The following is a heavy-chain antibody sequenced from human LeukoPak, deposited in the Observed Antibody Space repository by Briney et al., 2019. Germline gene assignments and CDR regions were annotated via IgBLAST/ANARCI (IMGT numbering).Heavy chain of an antibody. V-gene: IGHV1-8*01. J-gene: IGHJ6*02. CDR1: GYTFTSYD. CDR2: MNPNSGNT. Sequence: ASVKVSCKASGYTFTSYDINWVRQATGQGLEWMGWMNPNSGNTGYAQKFQGRVTMTRNTSISTAYMELSNLRSEDTAVYYCARDLGSYYYYYGMDVWGQGTTVTVSS. CDR3: ARDLGSYYYYYGMDV. D-gene: IGHD7-27*01.